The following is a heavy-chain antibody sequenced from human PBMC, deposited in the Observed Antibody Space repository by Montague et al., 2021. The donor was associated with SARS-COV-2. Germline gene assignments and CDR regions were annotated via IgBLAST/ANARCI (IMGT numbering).Heavy chain of an antibody. Sequence: SETRSLTCTVSSDSINSYYWGWTRQPPGKRLEWLGYVYSSGTTNYNPSLNSRIAISVDTSKNQFSLRLDSVTAADTAIYYCATLTQSNGDFWGQGALVTVS. CDR2: VYSSGTT. D-gene: IGHD4/OR15-4a*01. V-gene: IGHV4-4*08. J-gene: IGHJ4*02. CDR3: ATLTQSNGDF. CDR1: SDSINSYY.